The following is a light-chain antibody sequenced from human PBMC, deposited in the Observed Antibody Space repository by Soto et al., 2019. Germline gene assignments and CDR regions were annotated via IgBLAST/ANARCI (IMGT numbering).Light chain of an antibody. Sequence: QSVLTQPASVSGSPGQSITISCTGTNNDVANYNLVSWYQQHPGKAPKLRIYEGSKWPSGVSNRFSGSKSANTASLTISGLQAEDEADYYCCSYAGSRSWVFGGGTKLTVL. CDR1: NNDVANYNL. J-gene: IGLJ3*02. CDR2: EGS. CDR3: CSYAGSRSWV. V-gene: IGLV2-23*01.